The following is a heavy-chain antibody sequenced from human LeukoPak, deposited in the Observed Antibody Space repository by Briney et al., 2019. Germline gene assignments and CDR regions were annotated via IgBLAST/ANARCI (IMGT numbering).Heavy chain of an antibody. CDR3: AKGYFGSGSPDYFDY. J-gene: IGHJ4*02. V-gene: IGHV3-30*18. D-gene: IGHD3-10*01. Sequence: GRSLRLSCAASGFTFGDYGMHWVRQAPGKGLEWLTLLTYDGTNEYYAGSVKGRFAISRDNSKNTLFLQMNSLRPEDTAVYYCAKGYFGSGSPDYFDYWGQGTLVTVSS. CDR1: GFTFGDYG. CDR2: LTYDGTNE.